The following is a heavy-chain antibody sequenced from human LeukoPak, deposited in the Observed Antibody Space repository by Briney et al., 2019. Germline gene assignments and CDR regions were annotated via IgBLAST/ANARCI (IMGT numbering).Heavy chain of an antibody. CDR1: GGSIRSYN. J-gene: IGHJ6*03. CDR2: ISETGST. Sequence: SETLSLTCTVSGGSIRSYNWKWIRQPPGKGLEWIGSISETGSTNYNSSLENRITLSLDTSKSQISLNLRSATVADTAVYYCARQDALGKFPPPYYMDVWGRGTTVIVS. CDR3: ARQDALGKFPPPYYMDV. V-gene: IGHV4-59*08. D-gene: IGHD1-26*01.